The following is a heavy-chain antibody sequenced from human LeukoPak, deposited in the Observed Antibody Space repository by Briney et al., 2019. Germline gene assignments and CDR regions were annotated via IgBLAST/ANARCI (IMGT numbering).Heavy chain of an antibody. D-gene: IGHD6-19*01. CDR3: ARHSGWYHYDFDY. J-gene: IGHJ4*02. CDR1: GGSISSYY. CDR2: IYYSGST. V-gene: IGHV4-59*08. Sequence: PSETLSLTCTVSGGSISSYYWSWIRQPPGKGLEWIGYIYYSGSTNYNPSLKSRVTISVDTSKNQFSLKLSSVTAADTAVYYCARHSGWYHYDFDYWGQGTLVTVSS.